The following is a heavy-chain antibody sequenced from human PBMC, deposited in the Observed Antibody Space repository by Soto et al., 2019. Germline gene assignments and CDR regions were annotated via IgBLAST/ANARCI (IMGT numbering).Heavy chain of an antibody. Sequence: QVQLMQSGAEVKKPGASVKVSCKTSGYTFTGYYLHWIRQAPGQGLEWMGWINPNSGDSNYSQKFQGRVTMTSDTSITTANMQLSRLRSDDTAVYYCARREQWLENFDFWGQGTLVTVSS. CDR1: GYTFTGYY. V-gene: IGHV1-2*02. CDR2: INPNSGDS. J-gene: IGHJ4*02. D-gene: IGHD6-19*01. CDR3: ARREQWLENFDF.